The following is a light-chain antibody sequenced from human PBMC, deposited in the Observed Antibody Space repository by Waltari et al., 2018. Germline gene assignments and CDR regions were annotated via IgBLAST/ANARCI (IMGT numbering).Light chain of an antibody. V-gene: IGLV5-39*01. CDR1: GGMNIGSET. Sequence: QPVLTQPTSLSASPGASVRLTCTLSGGMNIGSETIFWFQLKPGSPPRYLLYFSSDSRKRPGSGVPSRFSGSKDTSANAGLLLISGLQSDDEADYTCAMWHNTAYWIFGGGTRLTVL. CDR3: AMWHNTAYWI. J-gene: IGLJ3*02. CDR2: FSSDSRK.